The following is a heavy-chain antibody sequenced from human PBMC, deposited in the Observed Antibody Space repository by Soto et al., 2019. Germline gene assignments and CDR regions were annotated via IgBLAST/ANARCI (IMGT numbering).Heavy chain of an antibody. V-gene: IGHV3-23*01. Sequence: EVQLLESGGDLVQPGGSLRLSCAASGFTFSKFVMRWVRQTPGKGLEWVSTITETGGDTYYTESVKGRFTISRDNSKNTLYLQMTSLRAEDTAIYYCTKASPDRHHMDVWGQGTTVTVSS. CDR2: ITETGGDT. J-gene: IGHJ6*02. CDR3: TKASPDRHHMDV. CDR1: GFTFSKFV.